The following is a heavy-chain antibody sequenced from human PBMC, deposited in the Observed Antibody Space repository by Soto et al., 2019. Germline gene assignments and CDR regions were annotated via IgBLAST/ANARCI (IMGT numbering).Heavy chain of an antibody. CDR2: IYYIGST. D-gene: IGHD3-10*01. CDR3: ARFYMVRGVMGAFGI. J-gene: IGHJ3*02. V-gene: IGHV4-31*01. CDR1: GGSISSGGYY. Sequence: QVQLQESGPGLVKPSQTLSLTCTVSGGSISSGGYYWSWIRQHPGKGLEWIGYIYYIGSTYYNPSFQRSVAKSVDTSKSQFSLTLSSVTAADTAVYYCARFYMVRGVMGAFGIGGQGTMVTVSS.